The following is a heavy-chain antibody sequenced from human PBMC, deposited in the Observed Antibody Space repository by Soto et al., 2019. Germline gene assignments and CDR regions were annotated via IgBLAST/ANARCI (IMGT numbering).Heavy chain of an antibody. Sequence: SEPLSLTCTVSGGSISSSFWSWVRQPPGKGLEWFGYIYDSGYTNYNPSLKSRVSISIDTSKNQFSLKLSSVTAADTAVYYCARGRTRYYFDYWGQGTLVTVSS. CDR1: GGSISSSF. CDR3: ARGRTRYYFDY. V-gene: IGHV4-59*01. CDR2: IYDSGYT. J-gene: IGHJ4*02.